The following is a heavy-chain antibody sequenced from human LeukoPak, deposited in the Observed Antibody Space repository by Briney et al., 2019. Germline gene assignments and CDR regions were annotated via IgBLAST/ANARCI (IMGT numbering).Heavy chain of an antibody. CDR2: IYYSGST. CDR1: GGSISSSSYY. CDR3: ARQGYPGSSWYYDY. J-gene: IGHJ4*02. V-gene: IGHV4-39*01. D-gene: IGHD6-13*01. Sequence: SETLSLTCTVSGGSISSSSYYWGWIRQPPGKGLEWIGSIYYSGSTYYNPSLKSRVTTSVDTSKNQFSLKLSSVTAADTAVYYCARQGYPGSSWYYDYWGQGTLVTVSS.